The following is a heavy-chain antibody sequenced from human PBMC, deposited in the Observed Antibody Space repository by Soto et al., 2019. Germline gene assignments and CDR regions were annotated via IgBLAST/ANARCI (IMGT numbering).Heavy chain of an antibody. CDR1: GYTFTSYD. Sequence: QVQLVQSGAEVKKPGASVKVSCKASGYTFTSYDINWVRQATGQGLEWMGWMNPNSGNTGYAQKFQGRVTMTRNTSISTAYMELSSLRSEDTAVYYCARGGGYYSSTSCFKYGMDVWGQGTTVTVSS. CDR3: ARGGGYYSSTSCFKYGMDV. CDR2: MNPNSGNT. J-gene: IGHJ6*02. D-gene: IGHD2-2*01. V-gene: IGHV1-8*01.